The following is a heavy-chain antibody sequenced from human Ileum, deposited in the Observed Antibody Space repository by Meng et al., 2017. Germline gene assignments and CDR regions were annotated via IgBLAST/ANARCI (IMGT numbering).Heavy chain of an antibody. Sequence: QLQLQLSGLCVLKPSETLSLTFAVYGGSVCGYYWRWTRQPPGKGRELIGEINNSGSPNYNPSIKSRVTISVDTSKNQFSLKLSSVTAADTAVYYCARGGPWFDPWGQGTLVTVSS. CDR3: ARGGPWFDP. V-gene: IGHV4-34*01. CDR2: INNSGSP. J-gene: IGHJ5*02. CDR1: GGSVCGYY.